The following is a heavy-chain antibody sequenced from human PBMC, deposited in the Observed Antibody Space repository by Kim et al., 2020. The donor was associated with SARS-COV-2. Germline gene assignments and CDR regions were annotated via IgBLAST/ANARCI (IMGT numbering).Heavy chain of an antibody. D-gene: IGHD6-19*01. CDR1: GGSISSSSYY. V-gene: IGHV4-39*01. CDR3: ARHLPAEWLVLEGFDY. CDR2: IYYSGST. Sequence: SETLSLTCTVSGGSISSSSYYWGWIRQPPGKGLEWIGSIYYSGSTYYNPSLKSRVTISVDTSKNQFSLKLSSVTAADTAVYYCARHLPAEWLVLEGFDYWGQGTLVTVSS. J-gene: IGHJ4*02.